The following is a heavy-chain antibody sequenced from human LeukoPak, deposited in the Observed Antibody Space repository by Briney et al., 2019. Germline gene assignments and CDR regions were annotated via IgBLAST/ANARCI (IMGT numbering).Heavy chain of an antibody. CDR1: GYTFTSYD. D-gene: IGHD6-13*01. CDR3: ARGGRGIAAVYYYYGMDV. V-gene: IGHV1-8*01. J-gene: IGHJ6*02. CDR2: MNPNSGNT. Sequence: ASVTVSCKASGYTFTSYDINWVRQATGQGLEWMGWMNPNSGNTGYAQKFQGRVTMTRNTSISTAYMELSSLRSEDTAVYYCARGGRGIAAVYYYYGMDVWGQGTTVTVSS.